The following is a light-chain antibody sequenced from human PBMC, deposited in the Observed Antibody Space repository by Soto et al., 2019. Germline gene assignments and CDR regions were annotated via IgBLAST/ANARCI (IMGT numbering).Light chain of an antibody. CDR3: QQRSNWPLT. Sequence: EMVMTQSPATLSMSPGERATLSCRASQSVSSNLAWYQQKPGQAPRLLIYGASTRATGIPARFSGSGSGTDFTLTISSLEPEDSAVYYCQQRSNWPLTFGPGTKVDIK. J-gene: IGKJ3*01. V-gene: IGKV3-11*01. CDR2: GAS. CDR1: QSVSSN.